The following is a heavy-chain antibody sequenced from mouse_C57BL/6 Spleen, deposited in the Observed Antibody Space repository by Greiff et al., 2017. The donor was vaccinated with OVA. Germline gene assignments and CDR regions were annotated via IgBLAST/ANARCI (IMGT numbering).Heavy chain of an antibody. D-gene: IGHD1-1*01. J-gene: IGHJ3*01. CDR3: ATHYYGSSYVWCAY. Sequence: QVQLKQPGAELVKPGASVKVSCKASGYTFTSYWMHWVKQRPGQGLEWIGRIHPSDSDTNYNQKFKGKATLTVDKSSSTAYMQLSSLTSEDSAVYYCATHYYGSSYVWCAYWGQGTLVTVSA. CDR1: GYTFTSYW. V-gene: IGHV1-74*01. CDR2: IHPSDSDT.